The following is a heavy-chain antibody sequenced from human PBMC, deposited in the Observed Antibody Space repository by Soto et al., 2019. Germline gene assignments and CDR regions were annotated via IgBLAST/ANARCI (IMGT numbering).Heavy chain of an antibody. J-gene: IGHJ4*02. CDR3: AKADGEQWLIPHLDN. D-gene: IGHD6-19*01. V-gene: IGHV3-23*01. CDR1: GFNFKKFA. CDR2: ISCCGVST. Sequence: EVQLLESGGGVVQPGGSLRLSCEASGFNFKKFAMGWVRQAPGEGLEWVSGISCCGVSTFYADSVKSRFSLARDDSKNTRSLQLNSLRFEDTAHYYCAKADGEQWLIPHLDNWGQGTLVTVS.